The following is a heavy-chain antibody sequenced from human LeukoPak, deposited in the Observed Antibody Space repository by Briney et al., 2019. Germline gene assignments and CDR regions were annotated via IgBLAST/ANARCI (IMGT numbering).Heavy chain of an antibody. CDR2: ISGSSSTI. Sequence: PGGSLRLSCAASGFTFSSFSMNWVRQAPGKGLEWVSYISGSSSTIYYADSVKGRFTISRDDAKNSLYLQMNSLRDEDTAVYYCAKDHDYYASGPIWGQGTMVTVSS. D-gene: IGHD3-10*01. CDR1: GFTFSSFS. V-gene: IGHV3-48*02. J-gene: IGHJ3*02. CDR3: AKDHDYYASGPI.